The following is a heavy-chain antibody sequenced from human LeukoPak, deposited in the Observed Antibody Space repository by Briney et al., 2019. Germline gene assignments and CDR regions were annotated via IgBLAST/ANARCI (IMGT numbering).Heavy chain of an antibody. CDR3: AKLHSVEQRGYFDY. D-gene: IGHD1/OR15-1a*01. CDR1: GFTFTTYA. J-gene: IGHJ4*02. CDR2: VSDSGANT. Sequence: GGSLRLSCAASGFTFTTYAMSWVRQAPGKGLEWLSTVSDSGANTYYADSVKGRFTISRDNSRNTVYLRMNSLSAEDTAVYYCAKLHSVEQRGYFDYWGQGTLVTVSS. V-gene: IGHV3-23*01.